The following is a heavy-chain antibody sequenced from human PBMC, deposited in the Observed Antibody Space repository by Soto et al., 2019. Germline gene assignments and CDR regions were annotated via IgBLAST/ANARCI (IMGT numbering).Heavy chain of an antibody. V-gene: IGHV1-3*01. CDR1: GYTFTSYA. Sequence: ASVKVSCRASGYTFTSYAMHWVRQAPGQRLEWMGWINAGNGNTKYAQKFQGRVTMTRNTSISTAYMELSSLRSEDTAVYYCARGSLYDYMDVWGKGTTVTVSS. D-gene: IGHD2-15*01. CDR3: ARGSLYDYMDV. CDR2: INAGNGNT. J-gene: IGHJ6*03.